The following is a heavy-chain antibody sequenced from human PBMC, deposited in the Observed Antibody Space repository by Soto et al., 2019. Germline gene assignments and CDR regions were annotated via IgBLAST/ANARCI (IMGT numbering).Heavy chain of an antibody. V-gene: IGHV3-23*01. CDR1: GFTFSTYD. J-gene: IGHJ4*02. D-gene: IGHD3-10*01. CDR2: ISGSGGKT. CDR3: AKRNLYGSGTHDY. Sequence: EVQLLESGGGLVQPGGSLRLSCAASGFTFSTYDMSWVRQAPGKGLEWVSGISGSGGKTDYADSVKGRFTISRDNSKNTLYLQMNSLRAEDTALYYCAKRNLYGSGTHDYWGQGSLVTVSP.